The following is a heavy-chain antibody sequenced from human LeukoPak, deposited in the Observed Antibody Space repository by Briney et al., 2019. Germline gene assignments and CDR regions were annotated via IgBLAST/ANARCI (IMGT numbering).Heavy chain of an antibody. CDR2: INAGNGNT. V-gene: IGHV1-3*01. J-gene: IGHJ3*02. Sequence: GASVKVSFKASGCTFTNYAIHWVRQAPGQRLEWMGWINAGNGNTKYSQKFQGRVTFTMDTSSSTAYMELSSVSCEETAVYNCARHNDRTRGAFDIWGQGTMVTVSS. D-gene: IGHD1-1*01. CDR1: GCTFTNYA. CDR3: ARHNDRTRGAFDI.